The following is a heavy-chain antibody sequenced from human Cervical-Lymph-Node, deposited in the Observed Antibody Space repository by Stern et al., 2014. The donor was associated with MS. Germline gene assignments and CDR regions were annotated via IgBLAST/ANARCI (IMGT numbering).Heavy chain of an antibody. CDR2: IIPMFNTA. V-gene: IGHV1-69*14. D-gene: IGHD1-26*01. CDR1: GGTFSNDA. Sequence: QVKLVESGTEVKKPGSSVKVSCKASGGTFSNDAFNWVRQAPGQGLARMGGIIPMFNTASYDQQFKDSISITANKSTKKILLELGGLTSEDTAVYYCARDSPMFPKPLQGEIDYWGQGTLVTVSS. CDR3: ARDSPMFPKPLQGEIDY. J-gene: IGHJ4*02.